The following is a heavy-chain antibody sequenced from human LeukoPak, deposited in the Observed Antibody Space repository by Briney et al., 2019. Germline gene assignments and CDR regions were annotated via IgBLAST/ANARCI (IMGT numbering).Heavy chain of an antibody. D-gene: IGHD3-10*02. CDR3: ASRGVVRGISYYFDY. J-gene: IGHJ4*02. V-gene: IGHV4-38-2*01. CDR2: FYYSGST. Sequence: PGGSLRLSCAASGFTFSDYYMSWIRQPPGKGLEWIGSFYYSGSTYYNPSLESRVSISVDTSKNQFSLKLTSVTAADTAVYYCASRGVVRGISYYFDYWGQGTLVTVSS. CDR1: GFTFSDYY.